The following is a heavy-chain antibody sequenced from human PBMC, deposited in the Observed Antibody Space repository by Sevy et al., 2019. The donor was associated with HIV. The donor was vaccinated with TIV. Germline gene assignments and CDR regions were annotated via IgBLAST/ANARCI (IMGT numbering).Heavy chain of an antibody. CDR2: INAGNGNT. CDR3: ARDLGPGPTLGQQLVNYYYGMDV. V-gene: IGHV1-3*01. CDR1: GYTFTSYA. Sequence: ASVKVSCKASGYTFTSYAMHWVRQAPGQRLEWMGWINAGNGNTKYSQKFQGRVTITRDTSASTAYMELSSLRSEDTAVYYCARDLGPGPTLGQQLVNYYYGMDVWGQGTTVTVSS. D-gene: IGHD6-13*01. J-gene: IGHJ6*02.